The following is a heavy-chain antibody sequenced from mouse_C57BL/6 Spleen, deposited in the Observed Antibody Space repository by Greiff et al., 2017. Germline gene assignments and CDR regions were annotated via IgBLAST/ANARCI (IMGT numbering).Heavy chain of an antibody. J-gene: IGHJ2*01. CDR2: IDPETGGT. V-gene: IGHV1-15*01. CDR3: TRLEKGDYFDY. CDR1: GYKFTDYE. Sequence: QVQLQQSGAELVRPGASVTLSCKASGYKFTDYEMHWVKQTPVHGLEWIGAIDPETGGTAYNQKFKGKAILTADKSSSTAYMELRSLTSEDSAVYYCTRLEKGDYFDYWGQGTTLTVAS.